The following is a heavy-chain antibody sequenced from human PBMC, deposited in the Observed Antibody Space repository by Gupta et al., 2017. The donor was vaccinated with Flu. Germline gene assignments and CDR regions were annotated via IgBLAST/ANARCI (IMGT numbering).Heavy chain of an antibody. Sequence: EVHLLESGGGLVQPGGSLRLSCAASGFTFTSYALSWVRQAPGKGLEWVSAISGSGGSTYYADSVKGRFTISRDNSKNTLYLQMNSLRAEDTAVYYCAKGFLITMIVGRYGMDVWGQGTTVTVSS. CDR1: GFTFTSYA. J-gene: IGHJ6*01. CDR2: ISGSGGST. V-gene: IGHV3-23*01. CDR3: AKGFLITMIVGRYGMDV. D-gene: IGHD3-22*01.